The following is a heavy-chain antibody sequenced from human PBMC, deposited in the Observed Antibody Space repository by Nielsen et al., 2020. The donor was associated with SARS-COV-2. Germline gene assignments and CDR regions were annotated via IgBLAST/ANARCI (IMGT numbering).Heavy chain of an antibody. Sequence: SVKVSCKASGGTFSSYAINWVRQAPGQGLEWMGGIIPIFGTANYAQKFQGRVTITADKSTSTAYMELSSLRSEDTAVYYCARPDFWSGLFYGMDVWGQGTTVTVSS. CDR2: IIPIFGTA. CDR1: GGTFSSYA. V-gene: IGHV1-69*06. CDR3: ARPDFWSGLFYGMDV. D-gene: IGHD3-3*01. J-gene: IGHJ6*02.